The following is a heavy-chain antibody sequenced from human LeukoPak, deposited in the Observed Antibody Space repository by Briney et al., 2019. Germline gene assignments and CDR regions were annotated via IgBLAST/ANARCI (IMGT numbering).Heavy chain of an antibody. D-gene: IGHD3-10*01. Sequence: GGSLRLSCAASGFTFSSYSMNWVRQAPGKGLEWVSSISSSSSYIYYADSVKGRFTISRDNAKNSLYLQMNSLRAEDTAVYYCARGGAPYAFGELSLDYWGQGTLVTVSS. CDR1: GFTFSSYS. J-gene: IGHJ4*02. CDR2: ISSSSSYI. CDR3: ARGGAPYAFGELSLDY. V-gene: IGHV3-21*01.